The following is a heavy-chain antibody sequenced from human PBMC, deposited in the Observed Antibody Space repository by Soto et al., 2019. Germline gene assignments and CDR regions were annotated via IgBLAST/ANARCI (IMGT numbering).Heavy chain of an antibody. CDR3: VKEGYMRSDWYGQFDY. V-gene: IGHV3-64D*06. Sequence: GGSLRLSCAASGFTFSSYSMNWVRQAPGKGLEFVSAISSYGADTYYADSVKGRFAISRDNSKNTLYLQMSSLRAEDTALYYCVKEGYMRSDWYGQFDYWGQGALVTVSS. D-gene: IGHD6-19*01. CDR2: ISSYGADT. J-gene: IGHJ4*02. CDR1: GFTFSSYS.